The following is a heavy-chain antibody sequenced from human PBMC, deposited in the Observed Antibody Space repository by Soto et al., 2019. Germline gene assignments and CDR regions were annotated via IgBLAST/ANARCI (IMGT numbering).Heavy chain of an antibody. V-gene: IGHV1-58*01. CDR2: IVVGSGNT. CDR3: AAGVVTSYAGCFDY. J-gene: IGHJ4*02. CDR1: GFTFTSSA. Sequence: SVKVSCKASGFTFTSSAVQWVRQARGQRLEWIGWIVVGSGNTNYAQKFQERVTITRDMSTSTAYMELSSLRSEDTAVYYCAAGVVTSYAGCFDYWGKGTRGTVPS. D-gene: IGHD3-3*01.